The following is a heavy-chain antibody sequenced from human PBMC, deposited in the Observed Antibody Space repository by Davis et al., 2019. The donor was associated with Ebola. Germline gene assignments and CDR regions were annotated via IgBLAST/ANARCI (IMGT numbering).Heavy chain of an antibody. CDR1: GFTFSSFN. CDR2: ISSTSRFI. V-gene: IGHV3-48*02. Sequence: GESLKISCAASGFTFSSFNMNWVRQTPGKGLEWVSYISSTSRFIYYADSVEGRFTISRDNAENSLYLQMNSLRDEDTAVYFCARRDTYGHIDYWGPGTLVTVSS. D-gene: IGHD5-24*01. CDR3: ARRDTYGHIDY. J-gene: IGHJ4*02.